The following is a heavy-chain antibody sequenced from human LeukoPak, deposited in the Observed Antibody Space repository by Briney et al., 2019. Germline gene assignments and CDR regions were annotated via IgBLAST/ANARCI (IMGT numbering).Heavy chain of an antibody. CDR1: GGTFSSYA. V-gene: IGHV1-69*06. CDR3: ARDPESRLELGYFDY. J-gene: IGHJ4*02. D-gene: IGHD1-7*01. Sequence: GASVKVSCKASGGTFSSYAISWVRQAPGQGLEWMGGIIPIFGTASYAQKFQGRVTITADKSTSTAYMELSSLRSEDTAVYYCARDPESRLELGYFDYWGQGTLVTVSS. CDR2: IIPIFGTA.